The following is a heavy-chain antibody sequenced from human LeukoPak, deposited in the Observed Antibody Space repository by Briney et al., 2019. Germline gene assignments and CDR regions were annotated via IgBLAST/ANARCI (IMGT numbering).Heavy chain of an antibody. J-gene: IGHJ4*02. Sequence: ASVKVSCKASGYTFTGYYMHWMRQAPGQGLEWMGRINPNSGGTNYAQNFQGRVTMTRDTSISTAYMELSRLRSDGTAVYYCARGTYGYPGYWGQGTLVTVSS. CDR2: INPNSGGT. V-gene: IGHV1-2*06. D-gene: IGHD5-18*01. CDR3: ARGTYGYPGY. CDR1: GYTFTGYY.